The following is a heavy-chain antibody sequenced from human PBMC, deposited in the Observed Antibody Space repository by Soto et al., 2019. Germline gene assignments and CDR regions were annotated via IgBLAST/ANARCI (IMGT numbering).Heavy chain of an antibody. CDR1: GFTFTTNA. CDR2: ISYDGSNK. Sequence: QVQLVESGGGMVQPGRSLRLSCAASGFTFTTNAMHWVRQAPGKGLEWVAVISYDGSNKYYGDSVKGRLTISRDNSKNTLYLQMNSLRAEDTAVYYCAKDRVESGGGEVDYWGQGTLVTVSS. V-gene: IGHV3-30*18. CDR3: AKDRVESGGGEVDY. D-gene: IGHD3-16*01. J-gene: IGHJ4*02.